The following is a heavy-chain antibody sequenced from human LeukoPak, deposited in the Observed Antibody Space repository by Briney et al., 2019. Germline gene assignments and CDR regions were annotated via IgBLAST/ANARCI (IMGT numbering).Heavy chain of an antibody. V-gene: IGHV3-23*01. CDR2: ISGSAVAT. Sequence: GGSLRLSCAASGFTFSNYNMNWVRQAPGKGLEWVSAISGSAVATYYADSVKGRFTISRDSSKNTLYLQMNSLRAEDTAVYYCAKDRGYGSGSYPGVYYFDYWGQGTLVTVSS. CDR3: AKDRGYGSGSYPGVYYFDY. CDR1: GFTFSNYN. J-gene: IGHJ4*02. D-gene: IGHD3-10*01.